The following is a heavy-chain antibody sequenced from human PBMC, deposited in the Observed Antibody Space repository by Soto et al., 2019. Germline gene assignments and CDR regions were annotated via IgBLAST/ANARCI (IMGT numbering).Heavy chain of an antibody. CDR3: ARVEYGDLIYVDY. CDR2: IGVFNGNT. Sequence: GASVKVSCKASGYSFTNYGITWVRQAPGQGLEWMGWIGVFNGNTDYDQKFRDRVAMTTDTSTTTAYLELRSLTSDDTAVYYCARVEYGDLIYVDYWGQGTLVTVS. V-gene: IGHV1-18*01. CDR1: GYSFTNYG. D-gene: IGHD2-21*02. J-gene: IGHJ4*02.